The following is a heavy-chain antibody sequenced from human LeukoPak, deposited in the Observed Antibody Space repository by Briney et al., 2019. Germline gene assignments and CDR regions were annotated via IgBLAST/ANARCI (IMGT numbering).Heavy chain of an antibody. Sequence: ASVKVSCKASGYTFTGYYMHWVRQAPGQGLEWMGWINPNSGGTNYAQKFQGRVTMTRDTSISTAYMELSRLRSDDTAVYYCASALYGDCGPIDYWGQGTLVTVSS. CDR2: INPNSGGT. D-gene: IGHD4-17*01. CDR1: GYTFTGYY. CDR3: ASALYGDCGPIDY. J-gene: IGHJ4*02. V-gene: IGHV1-2*02.